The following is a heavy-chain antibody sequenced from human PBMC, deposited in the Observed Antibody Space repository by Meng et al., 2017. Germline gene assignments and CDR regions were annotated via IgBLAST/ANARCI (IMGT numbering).Heavy chain of an antibody. V-gene: IGHV1-2*06. Sequence: QVLVEQPWAEWKKPGAQGKVSCKASGYPFAGYYMHWVRHAPGQGLEWMGRINHNSGGTSYAQKFQGTVTMTSDTSISTAYMELSRLRSDDTAVYYCASELNAYGSWRHAYWGQGTLVTVSS. D-gene: IGHD3-10*01. CDR2: INHNSGGT. CDR3: ASELNAYGSWRHAY. CDR1: GYPFAGYY. J-gene: IGHJ4*02.